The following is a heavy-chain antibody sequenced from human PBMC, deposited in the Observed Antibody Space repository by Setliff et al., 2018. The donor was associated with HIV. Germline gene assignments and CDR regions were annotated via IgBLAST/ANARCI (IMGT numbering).Heavy chain of an antibody. D-gene: IGHD3-16*01. J-gene: IGHJ4*02. Sequence: SEPLSLTCIVSGDSISSSSYYWGWVRQPPGKGLGFIGSIHYTGTTYYSPSLRSRATISVDTSKNQFSLRLNSVTAADTAVYYCARRRGDFNPYFDSWGQGNLVTVSS. CDR1: GDSISSSSYY. CDR3: ARRRGDFNPYFDS. CDR2: IHYTGTT. V-gene: IGHV4-39*01.